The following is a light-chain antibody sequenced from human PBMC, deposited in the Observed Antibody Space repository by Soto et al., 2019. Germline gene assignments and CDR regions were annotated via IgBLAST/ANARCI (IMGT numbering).Light chain of an antibody. CDR2: KAS. J-gene: IGKJ1*01. V-gene: IGKV1-5*03. Sequence: DIQMTQSSSTLSASVGDRVTITCRASQSISSYLAWYQQKPGKAPKLLISKASTLESRVPSRFSGSGSGTEFSLTISSLQPDDFATYYCQQYNTYPRWTFGQGTKVETK. CDR1: QSISSY. CDR3: QQYNTYPRWT.